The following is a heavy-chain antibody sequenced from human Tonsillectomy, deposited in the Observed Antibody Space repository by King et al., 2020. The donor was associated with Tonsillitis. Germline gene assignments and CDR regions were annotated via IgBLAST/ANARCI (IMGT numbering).Heavy chain of an antibody. CDR3: ASEGIAVAGGWADAFDI. CDR1: GFTVSSNY. V-gene: IGHV3-53*04. Sequence: VQLVESGGGLVQPGGSLRLSCAASGFTVSSNYMSWVRQAPGKGLEWVSVIYSGGSTYYADSVKCRFTISRHNSKNTVYLQMNSLRAEDTAVYYCASEGIAVAGGWADAFDIWGQGTMVTVSS. D-gene: IGHD6-19*01. CDR2: IYSGGST. J-gene: IGHJ3*02.